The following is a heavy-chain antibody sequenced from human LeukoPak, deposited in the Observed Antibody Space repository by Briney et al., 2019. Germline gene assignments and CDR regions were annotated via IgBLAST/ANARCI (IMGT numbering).Heavy chain of an antibody. V-gene: IGHV3-23*01. J-gene: IGHJ4*02. CDR1: GFTFSSYA. CDR3: AKGPGGGYDPYYFDY. CDR2: ISGSGGST. D-gene: IGHD5-12*01. Sequence: GGSLRLSCAASGFTFSSYAMSWVRQAPGKGLEWDSAISGSGGSTYYADSVKGRFTISRDNTKNTLYLQMNSLRAEDTAVYYCAKGPGGGYDPYYFDYWGQGTLVTVSS.